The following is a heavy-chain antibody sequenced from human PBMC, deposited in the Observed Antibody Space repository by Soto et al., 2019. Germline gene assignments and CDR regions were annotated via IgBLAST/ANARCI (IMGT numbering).Heavy chain of an antibody. CDR1: GFTFSNYT. V-gene: IGHV3-30*04. CDR3: AGRSGSSDY. J-gene: IGHJ4*02. D-gene: IGHD3-10*01. CDR2: ISYDEIDK. Sequence: ESGGGVVQPGRSLRLSCAASGFTFSNYTMHWVRQAPGKGLEWVALISYDEIDKYFADAVKGRFTISRDNSKNTLYLQMDSLRAEDTAVYYWAGRSGSSDYWGRGTLVTVSS.